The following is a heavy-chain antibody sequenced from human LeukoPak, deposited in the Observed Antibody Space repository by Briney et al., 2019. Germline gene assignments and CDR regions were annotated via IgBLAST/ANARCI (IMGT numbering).Heavy chain of an antibody. D-gene: IGHD3-22*01. CDR1: GGSISSSSYY. Sequence: SETLSLTCTVSGGSISSSSYYWGWIRQPPGKGLEWIGSIYHSGITYYNPSLKSRVTISVDTSKNQFSLKLSSVTATDTAVYYCTRSYDSSGYYSGFDYWGQGALVTVSS. CDR2: IYHSGIT. V-gene: IGHV4-39*07. J-gene: IGHJ4*02. CDR3: TRSYDSSGYYSGFDY.